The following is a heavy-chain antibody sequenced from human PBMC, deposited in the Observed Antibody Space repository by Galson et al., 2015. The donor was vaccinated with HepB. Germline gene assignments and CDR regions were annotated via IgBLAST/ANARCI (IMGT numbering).Heavy chain of an antibody. Sequence: CAISGDSVSSNSAAWNWIRQSPSRGLEWLGRTYYRSKWYNDYAVSVKSRITINPDTSKNQFSLQLNSVTPEDTAVYYCARVGYSSGLGSFDYWGQGTLVTVSS. CDR3: ARVGYSSGLGSFDY. V-gene: IGHV6-1*01. CDR1: GDSVSSNSAA. D-gene: IGHD6-19*01. CDR2: TYYRSKWYN. J-gene: IGHJ4*02.